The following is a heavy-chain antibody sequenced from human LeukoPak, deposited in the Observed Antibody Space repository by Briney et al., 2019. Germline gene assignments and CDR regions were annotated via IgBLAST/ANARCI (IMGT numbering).Heavy chain of an antibody. D-gene: IGHD2-2*01. CDR1: GYTFTSYD. Sequence: ASVKVSCKASGYTFTSYDINWVRQATGQGLEWMGWMNPNSGNTGYAQKFQGRVTMTRNTSISTAYMELSSLRSEDTAVYYCARGRKDIVVVPAATRRDYYYYMDVWGKGTTVTVS. CDR2: MNPNSGNT. V-gene: IGHV1-8*01. J-gene: IGHJ6*03. CDR3: ARGRKDIVVVPAATRRDYYYYMDV.